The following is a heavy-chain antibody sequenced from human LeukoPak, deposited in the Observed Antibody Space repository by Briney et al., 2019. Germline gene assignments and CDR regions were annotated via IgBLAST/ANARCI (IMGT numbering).Heavy chain of an antibody. V-gene: IGHV4-34*01. J-gene: IGHJ4*02. Sequence: SETLSLTCAVSGGPFSGYFWSWIRQSSGKGLEWIGEIHNGGTTNYNPSLNSRVTISEDTSKNQFYLNLSSVTAADTAIYYCARRYYYNLGSFPFDFWGQGTLVTVSS. CDR3: ARRYYYNLGSFPFDF. CDR2: IHNGGTT. CDR1: GGPFSGYF. D-gene: IGHD3-10*01.